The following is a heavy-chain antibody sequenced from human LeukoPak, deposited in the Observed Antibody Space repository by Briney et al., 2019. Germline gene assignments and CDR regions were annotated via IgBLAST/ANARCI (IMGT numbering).Heavy chain of an antibody. J-gene: IGHJ4*02. V-gene: IGHV3-48*02. CDR1: GFTFSSYS. Sequence: PGGSLRLSCAASGFTFSSYSMNWVRQAPGKGLEFVSYISTSSSTIYYADSVKGRFTISRDNAKNSLYLQMNSLRDEDTAVYYCARAGGLVVVPAATYDYYFDYWGQGTLVTVSS. CDR3: ARAGGLVVVPAATYDYYFDY. CDR2: ISTSSSTI. D-gene: IGHD2-2*01.